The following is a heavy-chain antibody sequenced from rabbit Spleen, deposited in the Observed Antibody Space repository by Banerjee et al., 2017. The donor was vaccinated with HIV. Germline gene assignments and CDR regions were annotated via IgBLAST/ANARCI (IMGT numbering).Heavy chain of an antibody. J-gene: IGHJ6*01. CDR1: GFSFSTSDC. CDR2: IYTGSRGSI. CDR3: ARTTYGYDDYADLYYAAMDL. V-gene: IGHV1S40*01. Sequence: QSLEESGGDLVKPGASLTLTCKASGFSFSTSDCMSWVRQAPGKGPEWIACIYTGSRGSIYYASWAKGRFTITKTSSTTVTLQMTSLTAADTATYFCARTTYGYDDYADLYYAAMDLWGPGTLVTVS. D-gene: IGHD6-1*01.